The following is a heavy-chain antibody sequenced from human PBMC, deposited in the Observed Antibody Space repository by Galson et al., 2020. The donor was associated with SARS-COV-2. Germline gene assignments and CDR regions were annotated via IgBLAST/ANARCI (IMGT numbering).Heavy chain of an antibody. CDR3: ARDRPGLYSDY. CDR2: IKEDGSEE. V-gene: IGHV3-7*01. CDR1: GFTFSRNW. J-gene: IGHJ4*02. Sequence: GGSLRLSCAASGFTFSRNWMTWVRQAPGKGLEWVANIKEDGSEEYYMDSVKGRFTISRDNAKNSLYLQMSSLRAEDTAVYYCARDRPGLYSDYWGQGTLVTVSS.